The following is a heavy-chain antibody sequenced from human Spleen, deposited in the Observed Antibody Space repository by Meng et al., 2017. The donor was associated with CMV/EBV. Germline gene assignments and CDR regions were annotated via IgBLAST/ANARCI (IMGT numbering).Heavy chain of an antibody. Sequence: GESLKISCAASGFTFSSYSMNWVRQAPGKGLEWVSYISSSSSTIYYADSVKGRFTISRDNAKNSLYLQMNSLRAEDTAVYYCAKEGGYCSGTSCYGVLGYFDYWGQGTLVTVSS. D-gene: IGHD2-2*01. CDR1: GFTFSSYS. CDR3: AKEGGYCSGTSCYGVLGYFDY. CDR2: ISSSSSTI. J-gene: IGHJ4*02. V-gene: IGHV3-48*04.